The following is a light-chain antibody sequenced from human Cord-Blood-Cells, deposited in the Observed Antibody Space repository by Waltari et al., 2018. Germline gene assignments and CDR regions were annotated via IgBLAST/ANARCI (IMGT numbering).Light chain of an antibody. Sequence: DIVMTQSSLSLPVTPGEPASISCRPSQSLLHSNGYNYLDWYLQKPGQSPQPLIYLGSNRASGVPDRFSGSGSGTDFTLKISRVEAEDVGVYYCMQALQTPYSFGQGTKLEIK. CDR3: MQALQTPYS. J-gene: IGKJ2*03. CDR1: QSLLHSNGYNY. CDR2: LGS. V-gene: IGKV2-28*01.